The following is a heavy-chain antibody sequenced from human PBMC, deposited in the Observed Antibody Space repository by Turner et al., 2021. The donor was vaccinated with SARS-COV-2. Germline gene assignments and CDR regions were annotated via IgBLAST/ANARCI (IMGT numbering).Heavy chain of an antibody. Sequence: QVQLVESGGGVVQPGRSLRLSCAASGFTFSSYAMHWVRQAPGKGLEWVAVISYDGSNKYYADSVKGRFTISRDNSKNTLYLQMNSLRAEDTAVYYCAKMGGVYCSGGNCYSGRLDYWGQGTLVTVSS. CDR3: AKMGGVYCSGGNCYSGRLDY. D-gene: IGHD2-15*01. J-gene: IGHJ4*02. V-gene: IGHV3-30*18. CDR2: ISYDGSNK. CDR1: GFTFSSYA.